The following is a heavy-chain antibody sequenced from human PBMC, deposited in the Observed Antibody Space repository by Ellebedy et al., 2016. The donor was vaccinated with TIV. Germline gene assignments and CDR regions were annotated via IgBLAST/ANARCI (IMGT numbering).Heavy chain of an antibody. V-gene: IGHV4-34*01. CDR2: INHSGST. CDR3: ARGGALLWFGELSENYFDY. Sequence: SETLSLTCAVYGGSFSGYYWSWIRQPPGKGLEWIGEINHSGSTNYNPSLKSRVTISVDTSKNQFSLKLSSVTAADTAVYYCARGGALLWFGELSENYFDYWGQGTLVTVSS. CDR1: GGSFSGYY. J-gene: IGHJ4*02. D-gene: IGHD3-10*01.